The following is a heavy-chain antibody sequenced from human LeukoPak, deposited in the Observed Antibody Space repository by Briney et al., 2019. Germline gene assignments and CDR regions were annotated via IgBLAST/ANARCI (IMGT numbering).Heavy chain of an antibody. CDR2: ISGSGDST. D-gene: IGHD3-22*01. CDR3: AKTDYYDSSGYD. Sequence: PGGSLRLSCAASGFTFSSYAMSWVRQAPGKGLEWVSAISGSGDSTYYGDSVKDRFTISRDNSKNTLYLQMNSLRAEDTAVYYCAKTDYYDSSGYDWGQGTLVTVSS. J-gene: IGHJ4*02. V-gene: IGHV3-23*01. CDR1: GFTFSSYA.